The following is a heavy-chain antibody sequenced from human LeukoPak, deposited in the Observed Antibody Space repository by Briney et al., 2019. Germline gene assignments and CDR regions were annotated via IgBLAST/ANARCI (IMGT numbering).Heavy chain of an antibody. CDR1: GFTFSNNY. CDR2: LYTGGNT. V-gene: IGHV3-53*01. CDR3: AKSTEGYSGSYLFDY. Sequence: PGGSLRLSCAASGFTFSNNYMSWVRQAPGKGLEWVSLLYTGGNTYFADSVKGRFTISRDNSKNTLYLQMNSLRAEDTAVYYCAKSTEGYSGSYLFDYWGQGTLVTVSS. J-gene: IGHJ4*02. D-gene: IGHD1-26*01.